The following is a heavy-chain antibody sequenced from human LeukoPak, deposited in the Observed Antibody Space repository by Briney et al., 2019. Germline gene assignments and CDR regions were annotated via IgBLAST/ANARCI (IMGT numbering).Heavy chain of an antibody. V-gene: IGHV3-74*01. Sequence: GGSLRLSCAASGFTFSSYWMHWVRQAPGRGLVWVSRIKSDGSSTSYADSVKARFTISRDNAKNTLYLQMNSLRAEDTAVYYCARDGVRYFDWLAPYYYYYGMDVWGQGTTVTVSS. CDR2: IKSDGSST. CDR1: GFTFSSYW. J-gene: IGHJ6*02. CDR3: ARDGVRYFDWLAPYYYYYGMDV. D-gene: IGHD3-9*01.